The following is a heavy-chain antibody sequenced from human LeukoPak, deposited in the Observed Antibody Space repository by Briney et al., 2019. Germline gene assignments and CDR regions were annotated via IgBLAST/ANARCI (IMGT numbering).Heavy chain of an antibody. V-gene: IGHV4-38-2*02. J-gene: IGHJ6*03. CDR3: ATHEDYYYMDV. CDR2: IYHSGST. Sequence: SETLSLTCTVSGYSISSGYYWGWIRQPPGKGLEWIGSIYHSGSTYYNPSLKSRVTISVDTSKNQFPLKLSSVTAADTAVYYCATHEDYYYMDVWGKGTTVTVSS. CDR1: GYSISSGYY.